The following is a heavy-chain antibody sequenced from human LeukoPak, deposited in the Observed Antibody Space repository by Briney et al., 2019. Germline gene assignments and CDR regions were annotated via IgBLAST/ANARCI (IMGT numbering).Heavy chain of an antibody. V-gene: IGHV4-59*01. J-gene: IGHJ5*02. CDR1: GGYISSYY. CDR3: ARGGDIVVVPAAPDNWFDP. CDR2: IYYSGST. D-gene: IGHD2-2*01. Sequence: SETLSLTCTVSGGYISSYYWSWIRQRPGKGLEWIGYIYYSGSTNYNPSLKSRVTISVDTSKNQFSLKLSSVTAADTAVYYCARGGDIVVVPAAPDNWFDPWGQGTLVTVSS.